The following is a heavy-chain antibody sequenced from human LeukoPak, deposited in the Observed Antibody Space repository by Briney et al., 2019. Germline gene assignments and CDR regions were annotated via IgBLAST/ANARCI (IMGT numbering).Heavy chain of an antibody. D-gene: IGHD3-9*01. V-gene: IGHV3-23*01. Sequence: GGSLRLSCAASGFTFSSYAMSWVRQAPGKGLEWVSAISGSGGSTYYADSVKGRFTISRNNSKNTLYLQMNSLRAEDTAVYYCAKEPDILTGYYTPYYYYGMDVWGQGTTATVSS. J-gene: IGHJ6*02. CDR2: ISGSGGST. CDR1: GFTFSSYA. CDR3: AKEPDILTGYYTPYYYYGMDV.